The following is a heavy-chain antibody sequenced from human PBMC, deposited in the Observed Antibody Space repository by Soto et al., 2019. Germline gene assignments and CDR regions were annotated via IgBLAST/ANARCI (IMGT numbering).Heavy chain of an antibody. V-gene: IGHV4-31*03. CDR2: IYYSGST. J-gene: IGHJ5*02. Sequence: SETLSLTCTVSGGPISSGGYYWSWIRQHPGKGLEWIGYIYYSGSTYYNPSLKSRVTISVDTSKNQFSLKLSSVTAADTAVYYCARGIARDDFWSGYYTGTGPRTENWFDPWGQGTLVTVSS. D-gene: IGHD3-3*01. CDR3: ARGIARDDFWSGYYTGTGPRTENWFDP. CDR1: GGPISSGGYY.